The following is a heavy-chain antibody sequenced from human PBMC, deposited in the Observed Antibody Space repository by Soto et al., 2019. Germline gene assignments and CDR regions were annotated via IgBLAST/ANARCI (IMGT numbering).Heavy chain of an antibody. V-gene: IGHV3-21*01. Sequence: PGGSLRPSCAASGFTFSSYSVNWVRQAPGKGLEWVSSVSSGSSYIYYEDSVKGRFTISRDNAKNSLYLQMDSLRAEDTAVYYCARDLNRGYSGYSFDYWGQGTLVTVSS. CDR3: ARDLNRGYSGYSFDY. CDR2: VSSGSSYI. CDR1: GFTFSSYS. J-gene: IGHJ4*02. D-gene: IGHD5-12*01.